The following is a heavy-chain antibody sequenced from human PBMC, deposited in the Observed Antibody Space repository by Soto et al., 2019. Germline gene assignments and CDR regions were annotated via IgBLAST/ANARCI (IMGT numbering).Heavy chain of an antibody. V-gene: IGHV3-23*01. CDR1: GVTFSSYS. D-gene: IGHD3-10*01. CDR2: FRSSGDGGTT. Sequence: PXGSLRLSCSAAGVTFSSYSMSWVRQAPGKGLEWVSGFRSSGDGGTTYYADSVKGRFTISRDNSKNTLFLQMNSLRAEDTAIYYCAKKVNSGPGSQYFDYWGQGTLVTVSS. CDR3: AKKVNSGPGSQYFDY. J-gene: IGHJ4*02.